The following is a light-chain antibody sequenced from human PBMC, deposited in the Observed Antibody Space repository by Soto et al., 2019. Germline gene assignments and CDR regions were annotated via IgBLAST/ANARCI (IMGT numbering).Light chain of an antibody. CDR3: DSYTSSNTRV. V-gene: IGLV2-14*03. Sequence: QSARTQPASVSGSPGQSLTISCTGSTSDVGGYNSVSWYQQRPGKAPKVMIYDVGNRPSGVSNRFSGSKSGNTASLTISGLQAEDEADYYCDSYTSSNTRVFGTGTKLTVL. CDR1: TSDVGGYNS. J-gene: IGLJ1*01. CDR2: DVG.